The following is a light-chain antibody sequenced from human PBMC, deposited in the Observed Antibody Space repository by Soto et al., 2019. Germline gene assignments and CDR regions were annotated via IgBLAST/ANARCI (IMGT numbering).Light chain of an antibody. CDR3: SSYTRGSSIV. J-gene: IGLJ1*01. CDR2: EVN. V-gene: IGLV2-14*01. Sequence: QAVVTQPASVSGSPGQSITISCSGTSSDVGGYKYVSWYQQLPGKAPRLMIYEVNNRPSGVSNRFSGSKSGNTASLSISGLQTDDEANYYCSSYTRGSSIVFGTGTKLTVL. CDR1: SSDVGGYKY.